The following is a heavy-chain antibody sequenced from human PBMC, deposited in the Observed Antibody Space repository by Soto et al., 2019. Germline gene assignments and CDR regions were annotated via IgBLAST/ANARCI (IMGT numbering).Heavy chain of an antibody. CDR3: ASVAI. J-gene: IGHJ4*02. V-gene: IGHV3-7*01. D-gene: IGHD5-12*01. CDR2: IKQDGTEK. CDR1: GFTFSNYW. Sequence: EVQRVESGGGLVQPGGSLGLSCAASGFTFSNYWMSWVRQAPGKGLEWVANIKQDGTEKNYVDSVRGRFTISRDNAKNSLDLQMNSLTAEDTAVYYCASVAIWGQGTLVTVSS.